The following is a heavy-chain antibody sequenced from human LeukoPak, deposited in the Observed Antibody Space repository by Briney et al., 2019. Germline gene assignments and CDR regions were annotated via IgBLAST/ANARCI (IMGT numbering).Heavy chain of an antibody. J-gene: IGHJ4*02. CDR1: GFTFSDYY. D-gene: IGHD2-21*02. Sequence: PGGSLRLSSAAPGFTFSDYYMSWIRQAPGKGLDWVSYISSIGSTIYYADSVKGRLTISRDNAKNYLYVQMNSLRDEDTALYYCAKDTYDKYCGGDCYSGGLDYWGQGTLVTVSS. CDR3: AKDTYDKYCGGDCYSGGLDY. V-gene: IGHV3-11*01. CDR2: ISSIGSTI.